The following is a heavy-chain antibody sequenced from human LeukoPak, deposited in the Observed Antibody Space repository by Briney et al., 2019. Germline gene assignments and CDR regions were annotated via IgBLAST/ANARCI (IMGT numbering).Heavy chain of an antibody. Sequence: GGSLRLSCAASGFTVSSDYMSWVRQAPGKGLEWVSVTYSGGSTYYADSVKGRFTVSRDNSKNTLYLQMNSLRAEDTAVYYCARGIEVGSGYMDVWGKGTTVTISS. CDR2: TYSGGST. J-gene: IGHJ6*03. D-gene: IGHD3-22*01. CDR1: GFTVSSDY. CDR3: ARGIEVGSGYMDV. V-gene: IGHV3-66*01.